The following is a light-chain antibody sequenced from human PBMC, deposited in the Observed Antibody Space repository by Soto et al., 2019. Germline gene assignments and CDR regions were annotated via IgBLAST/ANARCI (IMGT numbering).Light chain of an antibody. V-gene: IGKV3-20*01. CDR2: DAS. CDR1: QGVSSTY. J-gene: IGKJ1*01. CDR3: QQFGGSSRT. Sequence: EIVLTQSPGTLSLSPGERATLSCRASQGVSSTYLAWYQQKPGQAPRLLIYDASFRATGIPDRFSGSGSGTDFTLTISRLEPEDVAVYYCQQFGGSSRTFGQGTKVEIK.